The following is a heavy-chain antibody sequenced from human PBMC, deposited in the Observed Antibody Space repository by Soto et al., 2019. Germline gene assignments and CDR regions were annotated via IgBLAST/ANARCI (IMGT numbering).Heavy chain of an antibody. CDR1: GYAFTSYG. V-gene: IGHV1-18*01. CDR3: ARILARPSWFDP. D-gene: IGHD6-6*01. Sequence: ASVKVSCKASGYAFTSYGISWVRQAPGQGLEWMGWISAYNGNTNYAQKLQGRVTMTTDTSTSTAYMELRSLRSDDTAVYYCARILARPSWFDPWGQGTLVTVSS. CDR2: ISAYNGNT. J-gene: IGHJ5*02.